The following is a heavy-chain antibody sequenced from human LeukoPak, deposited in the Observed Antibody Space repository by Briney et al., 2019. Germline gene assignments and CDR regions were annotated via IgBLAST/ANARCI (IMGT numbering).Heavy chain of an antibody. V-gene: IGHV3-53*01. Sequence: PGGSLRLSCAASGFAVSSNYMSWVRQPPGKGLEWVSVMHSDGSTYYADSVKGRFTISRDNLKNTLSLQMDSLRGEDTAVYYCARDQVLRASYRTYYYGMDVWGKGTTVTVSS. D-gene: IGHD3-16*01. CDR1: GFAVSSNY. CDR3: ARDQVLRASYRTYYYGMDV. J-gene: IGHJ6*04. CDR2: MHSDGST.